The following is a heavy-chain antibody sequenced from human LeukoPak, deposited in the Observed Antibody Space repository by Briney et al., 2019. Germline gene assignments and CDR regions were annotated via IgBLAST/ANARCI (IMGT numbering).Heavy chain of an antibody. CDR2: ISGSGGST. CDR3: AKVGSSGYYNDY. D-gene: IGHD3-22*01. Sequence: GGSLRLSCVVSGFTFSSYVMTWVRQAPGKGLEWVSAISGSGGSTYYADSVKGRFTISRDNSKNTLYLQMNSLRAEDTAVYYCAKVGSSGYYNDYWGQGTLVTVSS. J-gene: IGHJ4*02. CDR1: GFTFSSYV. V-gene: IGHV3-23*01.